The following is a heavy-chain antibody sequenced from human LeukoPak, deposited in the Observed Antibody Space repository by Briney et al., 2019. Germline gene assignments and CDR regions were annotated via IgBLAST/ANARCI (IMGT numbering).Heavy chain of an antibody. Sequence: GGSLRLSCAASGFTINNNYMNWVRRAPGKGLEWVSVIYSGGNTYYADSVKGRFTISRDNSKNTLYLQMNSLRAEDTAVYYCAKKDNGNYFNFDYWGQGTLVTVSS. CDR2: IYSGGNT. V-gene: IGHV3-66*01. CDR3: AKKDNGNYFNFDY. J-gene: IGHJ4*02. CDR1: GFTINNNY. D-gene: IGHD2/OR15-2a*01.